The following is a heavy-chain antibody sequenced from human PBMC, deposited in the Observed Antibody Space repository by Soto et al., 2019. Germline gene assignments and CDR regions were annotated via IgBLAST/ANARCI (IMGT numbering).Heavy chain of an antibody. J-gene: IGHJ3*02. V-gene: IGHV3-66*01. CDR3: ASVRGVKSDAFDI. CDR1: GFTVSSNY. Sequence: GGSLRLSCAASGFTVSSNYMSWVRQAPEKGLEWVSVIYSGGSTYYADSVKGRFTISRDNSKNTLYLQMNSLRAEDTAVYYCASVRGVKSDAFDIWGQGTMVTVS. D-gene: IGHD3-10*01. CDR2: IYSGGST.